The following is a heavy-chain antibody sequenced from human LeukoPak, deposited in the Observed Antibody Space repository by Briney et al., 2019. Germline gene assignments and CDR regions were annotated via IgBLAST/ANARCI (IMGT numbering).Heavy chain of an antibody. Sequence: GGSLRLSCAASGFTFSSYAMHWVRQAPGKGLEWVAVISYDGSNKYYADSVKGRFTISRDNSKNTLYLQMNSLRAEDTAVYYCAREGSMVRGVILADAFDIWGQGTMVTVSS. CDR2: ISYDGSNK. CDR1: GFTFSSYA. V-gene: IGHV3-30*14. CDR3: AREGSMVRGVILADAFDI. J-gene: IGHJ3*02. D-gene: IGHD3-10*01.